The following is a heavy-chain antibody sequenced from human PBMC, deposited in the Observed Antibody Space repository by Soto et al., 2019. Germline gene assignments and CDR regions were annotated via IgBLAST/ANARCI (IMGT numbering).Heavy chain of an antibody. V-gene: IGHV4-30-2*01. CDR1: NGSVSSGTYS. CDR2: IYYSGTT. CDR3: ARGHYYYGMDV. J-gene: IGHJ6*02. Sequence: PSETLSLTCTVSNGSVSSGTYSWSWVRQPPGKGLEWIGYIYYSGTTYYTPSLKSRLTMSMDRANDHFSLNLTSVTAADTAVCFCARGHYYYGMDVWGQGITVTVSS.